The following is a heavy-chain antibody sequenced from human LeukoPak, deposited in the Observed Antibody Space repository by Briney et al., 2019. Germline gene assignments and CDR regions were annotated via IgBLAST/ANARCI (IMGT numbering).Heavy chain of an antibody. V-gene: IGHV3-7*01. CDR2: INQDGSEK. CDR1: GFTFSTYW. J-gene: IGHJ3*02. CDR3: ARDKSYAFDI. Sequence: GGSLRLSCAASGFTFSTYWMTWVRQAPGKGLEWVANINQDGSEKNYVDSVKGRFTISRDNAKNSLYLQMNSLRAEDTAVYYCARDKSYAFDIWGQGTMVTVSS.